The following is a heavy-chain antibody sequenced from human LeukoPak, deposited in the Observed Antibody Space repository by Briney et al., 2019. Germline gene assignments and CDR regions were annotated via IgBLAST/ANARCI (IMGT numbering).Heavy chain of an antibody. Sequence: ASVKVSCKASVYTFTSYDINWVRQATGQGLEWMGWMNPNSGNTGYAQKFQGRVTITRNTPKRTPYMELRSQRPEDTPVYYCASPTAVTTAFDHWAQGTLLSASS. CDR2: MNPNSGNT. V-gene: IGHV1-8*02. D-gene: IGHD4-17*01. CDR1: VYTFTSYD. CDR3: ASPTAVTTAFDH. J-gene: IGHJ4*02.